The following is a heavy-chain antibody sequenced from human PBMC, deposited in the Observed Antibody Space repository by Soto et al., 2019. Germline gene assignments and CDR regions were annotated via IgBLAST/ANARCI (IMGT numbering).Heavy chain of an antibody. J-gene: IGHJ2*01. V-gene: IGHV4-59*08. CDR2: MYYSGST. Sequence: QVQLQESGPGLVKPSETLSLTCTVSGGSISSYYWSWIRQPQGKGLEWIGCMYYSGSTNYNPSPKSRVTISVDTSKNQFSLKLSSVTAADTAVYYCARFNWYFDLWGRGTLVTVSS. CDR1: GGSISSYY. CDR3: ARFNWYFDL.